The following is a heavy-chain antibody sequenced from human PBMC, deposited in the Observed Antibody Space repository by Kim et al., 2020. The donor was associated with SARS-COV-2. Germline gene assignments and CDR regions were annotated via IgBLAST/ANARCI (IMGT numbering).Heavy chain of an antibody. CDR2: INPSGGST. D-gene: IGHD3-9*01. J-gene: IGHJ6*02. Sequence: ASVKVSCKASGYTFTSYYMHWVRQAPGQGLEWMGIINPSGGSTSYAQKFQGRVTMTRDTSTSTVYMELSSLRSEDTAVYYCARTRPLRYFDWSNSGGMDVWGQGTTVTVSS. V-gene: IGHV1-46*01. CDR1: GYTFTSYY. CDR3: ARTRPLRYFDWSNSGGMDV.